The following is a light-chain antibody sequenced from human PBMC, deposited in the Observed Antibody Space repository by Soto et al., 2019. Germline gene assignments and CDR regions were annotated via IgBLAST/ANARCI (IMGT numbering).Light chain of an antibody. Sequence: DIVMTQSPDSLAVSLGERATINCKSSQSILYSPNHKTYLGWLQQKPGQPPKLIIYWASTRESGVPDRFSGSGSETDFNLTVSSLQAEDVAVYYCEQYLRIPFTFGQGTKLEIK. CDR3: EQYLRIPFT. CDR1: QSILYSPNHKTY. J-gene: IGKJ2*01. CDR2: WAS. V-gene: IGKV4-1*01.